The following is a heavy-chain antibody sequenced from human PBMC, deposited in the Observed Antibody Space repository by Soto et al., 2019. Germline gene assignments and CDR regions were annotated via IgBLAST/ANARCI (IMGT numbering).Heavy chain of an antibody. CDR2: IFYSGST. CDR1: GGSIRSYY. D-gene: IGHD5-18*01. V-gene: IGHV4-59*01. Sequence: PSETLSLTCTVSGGSIRSYYWTWIRQPPGKGLEWLGYIFYSGSTFYNPSLKSRVTISIHTSKSQFSLQLTSVTAADTAVYYCARGAADTSMVDSWGPGPMVTVYS. J-gene: IGHJ5*01. CDR3: ARGAADTSMVDS.